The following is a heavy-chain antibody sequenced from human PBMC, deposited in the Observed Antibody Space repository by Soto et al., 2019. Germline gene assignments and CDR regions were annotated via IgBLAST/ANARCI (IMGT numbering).Heavy chain of an antibody. CDR2: ISSGSTFI. CDR3: ARAMDTAMIGFMDV. J-gene: IGHJ6*02. Sequence: EVQLVESGGGLVKPGGSLRLSCAASGFTFSSYSMNWVRQAPGKGLEWVSSISSGSTFIYYADSVKGRFTISRDNPKNSLYLQMSSLRAEDTAVYYCARAMDTAMIGFMDVWGQGTTVTVSS. CDR1: GFTFSSYS. D-gene: IGHD5-18*01. V-gene: IGHV3-21*01.